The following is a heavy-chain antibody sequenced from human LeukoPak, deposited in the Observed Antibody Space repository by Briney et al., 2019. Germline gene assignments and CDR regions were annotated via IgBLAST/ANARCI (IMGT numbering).Heavy chain of an antibody. D-gene: IGHD3-22*01. CDR2: IIPILGIA. V-gene: IGHV1-69*04. CDR3: ARQWRYYDSSGYSRIPDY. J-gene: IGHJ4*02. CDR1: GGTFSSYA. Sequence: ASVKVSCKASGGTFSSYAISWVRQAPGQGLEWMGRIIPILGIANYAQKFQGRVTITADKSTSTAYMELSSLRSEDTAVYYCARQWRYYDSSGYSRIPDYWGQGTLVTVSS.